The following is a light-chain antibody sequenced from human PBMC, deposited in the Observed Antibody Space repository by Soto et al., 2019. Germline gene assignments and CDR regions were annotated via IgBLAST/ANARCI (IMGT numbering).Light chain of an antibody. Sequence: QSVLTQPASVSGSPGQSVTISCTGTSSDVGDYNYVCWYQQHPGRAPKLLIFEVSNRPSGVSDRFSGSKSGNTASLIISGPQAEDEATYYCTSYTSKSSLYVFGTGTKVTVL. CDR1: SSDVGDYNY. V-gene: IGLV2-14*01. CDR3: TSYTSKSSLYV. J-gene: IGLJ1*01. CDR2: EVS.